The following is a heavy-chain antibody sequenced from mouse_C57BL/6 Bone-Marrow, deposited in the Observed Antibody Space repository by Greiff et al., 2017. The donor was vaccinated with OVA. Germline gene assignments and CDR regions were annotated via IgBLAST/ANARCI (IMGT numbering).Heavy chain of an antibody. J-gene: IGHJ2*01. CDR2: IYPRSGNT. D-gene: IGHD1-1*01. CDR1: GYTFTSYG. CDR3: ARGFIATVVASSPAVYFDY. Sequence: QVHVKQSGAELARPGASVKLSCKASGYTFTSYGISWVKQRTGQGLEWIGEIYPRSGNTYYNEKLKGKAPLTADKSSSTAYMELRSLTSEDSAVYFCARGFIATVVASSPAVYFDYWGQGTTLTVSS. V-gene: IGHV1-81*01.